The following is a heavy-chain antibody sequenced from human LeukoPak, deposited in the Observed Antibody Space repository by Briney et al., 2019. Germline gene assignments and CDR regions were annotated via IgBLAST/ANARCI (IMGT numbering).Heavy chain of an antibody. D-gene: IGHD3-22*01. CDR3: ARGFGYYYDSSGYYFDY. V-gene: IGHV4-34*01. Sequence: PSETLSLTCAVYGGSFSGYYWSWIRQPPGKGLEWIGEINHSGSTNYNPSLKSRVTISVDTSKNQFSLKLSSVTAADTAVYYCARGFGYYYDSSGYYFDYWGQGTLVAVSS. CDR1: GGSFSGYY. CDR2: INHSGST. J-gene: IGHJ4*02.